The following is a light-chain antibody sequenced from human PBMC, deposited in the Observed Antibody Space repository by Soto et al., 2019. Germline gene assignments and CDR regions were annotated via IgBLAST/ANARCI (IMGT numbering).Light chain of an antibody. CDR1: SGDVGGYDY. Sequence: QSALTQPPSASGSPGQSVTISCTGTSGDVGGYDYVSWYQQHPGKAPKLMIYEVTKRPSGVPDRFSGSKSGNTASLTVSGLQADDEADYHGSSYAGSDKLALGGGTKLTVL. CDR3: SSYAGSDKLA. J-gene: IGLJ2*01. CDR2: EVT. V-gene: IGLV2-8*01.